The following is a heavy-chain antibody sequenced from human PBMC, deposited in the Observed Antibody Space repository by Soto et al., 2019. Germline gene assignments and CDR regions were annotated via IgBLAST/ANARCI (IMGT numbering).Heavy chain of an antibody. J-gene: IGHJ5*02. CDR2: IYYSGST. D-gene: IGHD4-4*01. Sequence: QVQLQESGPGLVKPSQTLSLTCTVSGGSISSGDYYWSWIRQPPGKGLEWIGYIYYSGSTYYNPSLKTRVTVSADTSKNHFSLKLSSVPAADTAVYYCARGNGWDFSKWFDPWGQGTLVTVSS. CDR1: GGSISSGDYY. V-gene: IGHV4-30-4*01. CDR3: ARGNGWDFSKWFDP.